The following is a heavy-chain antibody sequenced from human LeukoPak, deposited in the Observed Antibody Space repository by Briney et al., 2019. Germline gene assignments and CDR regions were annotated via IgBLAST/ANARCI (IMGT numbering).Heavy chain of an antibody. CDR3: ARDRGYTQDY. V-gene: IGHV3-74*01. CDR1: GFTFSSYW. D-gene: IGHD5-12*01. CDR2: VKSDGSST. J-gene: IGHJ4*02. Sequence: GGSLRLSCAASGFTFSSYWMHWVRQAPGKGLVWVSHVKSDGSSTSYADSVKGRFTISRDNAKNTLYLQMNSLRAEDTAVYYCARDRGYTQDYWGQGTLVTVSS.